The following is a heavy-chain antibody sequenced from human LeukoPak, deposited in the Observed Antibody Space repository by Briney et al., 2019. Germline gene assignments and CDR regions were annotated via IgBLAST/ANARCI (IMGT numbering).Heavy chain of an antibody. D-gene: IGHD5-18*01. CDR2: IKEDGSEK. CDR3: AKGYSYGPEIDY. V-gene: IGHV3-7*03. J-gene: IGHJ4*02. Sequence: QPGGSLRLSCAASGFTFSRCWMNWVRQAPGKGLEWVANIKEDGSEKYYVDSVEGRFTISRDNAKTSLYLQMNSLRAEDTALYYCAKGYSYGPEIDYWGQGTLVTVSS. CDR1: GFTFSRCW.